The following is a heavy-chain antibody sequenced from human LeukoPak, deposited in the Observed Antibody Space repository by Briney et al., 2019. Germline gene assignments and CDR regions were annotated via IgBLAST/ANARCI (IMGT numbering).Heavy chain of an antibody. J-gene: IGHJ4*02. Sequence: ASVKVSCKASGGTFSSYAISWVRQAPGQGLEWMGRIIPIIGTANYAQKFQGRVTITTDESTSTAYMELSSLRSEDTAVYYCASGRYCSSTSCYRGGKNFDYWGQGTLVTVSS. CDR2: IIPIIGTA. V-gene: IGHV1-69*05. D-gene: IGHD2-2*01. CDR3: ASGRYCSSTSCYRGGKNFDY. CDR1: GGTFSSYA.